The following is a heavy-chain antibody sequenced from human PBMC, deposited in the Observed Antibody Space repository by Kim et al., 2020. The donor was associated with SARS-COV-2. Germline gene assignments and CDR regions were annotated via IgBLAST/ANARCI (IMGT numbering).Heavy chain of an antibody. CDR3: ARSVRANAFDI. Sequence: TNYKPPLTSRVTLSIVTSNTQLSLKLKSVTAADTAVYYCARSVRANAFDIWGQGTMVTVSS. D-gene: IGHD4-4*01. J-gene: IGHJ3*02. V-gene: IGHV4-4*09. CDR2: T.